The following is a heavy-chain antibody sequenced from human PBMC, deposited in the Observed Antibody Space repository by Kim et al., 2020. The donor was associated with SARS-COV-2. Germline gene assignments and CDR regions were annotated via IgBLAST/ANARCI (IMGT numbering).Heavy chain of an antibody. Sequence: ASVKVSCKASGYTFTSYAMHWVRQAPGQRLEWMGWINAGNGNTKYSQKFQGRVTITRDTSASTAYMELSSLRSEDTAVYYCARVWLLWFGELSFSRGDAFDIWGQGTMVTVSS. CDR2: INAGNGNT. CDR3: ARVWLLWFGELSFSRGDAFDI. V-gene: IGHV1-3*01. D-gene: IGHD3-10*01. CDR1: GYTFTSYA. J-gene: IGHJ3*02.